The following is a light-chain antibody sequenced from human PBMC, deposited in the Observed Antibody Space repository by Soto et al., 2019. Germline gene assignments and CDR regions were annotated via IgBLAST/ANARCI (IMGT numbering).Light chain of an antibody. CDR3: QQRSNWMYT. CDR1: QSVSSY. CDR2: DAS. Sequence: EIVLTQSPATLSLSPGERATLSCRASQSVSSYLAWYQQKPGQAPRLLIYDASNGATGIPARFSGSGSGTDFTLAISSLEPEDFAVYYCQQRSNWMYTFGQGTKLEIK. V-gene: IGKV3-11*01. J-gene: IGKJ2*01.